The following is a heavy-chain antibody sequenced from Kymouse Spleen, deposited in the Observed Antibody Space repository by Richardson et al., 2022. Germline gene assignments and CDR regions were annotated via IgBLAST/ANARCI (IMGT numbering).Heavy chain of an antibody. CDR1: GGSISSYY. V-gene: IGHV4-59*01. J-gene: IGHJ6*02. Sequence: QVQLQESGPGLVKPSETLSLTCTVSGGSISSYYWSWIRQPPGKGLEWIGYIYYSGSTNYNPSLKSRVTISVDTSKNQFSLKLSSVTAADTAVYYCARYNWNDYYYYGMDVWGQGTTVTVSS. CDR2: IYYSGST. CDR3: ARYNWNDYYYYGMDV. D-gene: IGHD1-1*01.